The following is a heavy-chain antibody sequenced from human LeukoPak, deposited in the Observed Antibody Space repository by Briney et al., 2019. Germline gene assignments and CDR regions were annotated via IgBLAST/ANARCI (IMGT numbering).Heavy chain of an antibody. CDR1: GFTFSSYA. J-gene: IGHJ3*02. V-gene: IGHV3-64*01. CDR2: ISSNGGST. CDR3: ARDDGWFGEFIGRPGAFDI. D-gene: IGHD3-10*01. Sequence: GGSLRLSCAASGFTFSSYAMHWVRQAPGKGLEYVSAISSNGGSTYYANSVKGRFTISRDNSKNTLYLQMGSLRAEDMAVYYCARDDGWFGEFIGRPGAFDIWGQGTMVTVSS.